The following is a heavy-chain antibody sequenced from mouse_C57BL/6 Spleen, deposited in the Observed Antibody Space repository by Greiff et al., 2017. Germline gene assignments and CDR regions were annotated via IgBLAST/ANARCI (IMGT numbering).Heavy chain of an antibody. V-gene: IGHV5-4*01. J-gene: IGHJ2*01. CDR1: GFTFSSYA. CDR3: ARDRSGYSFDY. CDR2: ISDGGSYT. D-gene: IGHD3-2*02. Sequence: EVQVVESGGGLVKPGGSLKLSCAASGFTFSSYAMSWVRQTPEKRLEWVATISDGGSYTYYPDNVKGRFTISRDNAKNNLYLQMSHLKSEDTAMYYCARDRSGYSFDYWGQGTTLTVSS.